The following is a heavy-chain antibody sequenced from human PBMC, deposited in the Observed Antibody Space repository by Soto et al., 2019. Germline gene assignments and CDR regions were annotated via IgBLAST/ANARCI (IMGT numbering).Heavy chain of an antibody. CDR1: GFTFSRYG. Sequence: QVQLVESGGGVVQPGRSLRLSCAASGFTFSRYGMHWVRQAPGKGLEWVAIKSYDGSIEYYADAEKGRFTVSRDNSKNALYLQMHSQRAEDPAIYYCAKESSNWPYYLDNWGQGPLVTVSS. CDR2: KSYDGSIE. J-gene: IGHJ4*02. CDR3: AKESSNWPYYLDN. D-gene: IGHD6-13*01. V-gene: IGHV3-30*18.